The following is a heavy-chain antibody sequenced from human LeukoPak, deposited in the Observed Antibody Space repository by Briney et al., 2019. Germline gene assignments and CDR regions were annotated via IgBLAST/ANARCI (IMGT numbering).Heavy chain of an antibody. CDR3: ARDPGYCSSTSCYGFDY. J-gene: IGHJ4*02. CDR1: GFSFSNYY. V-gene: IGHV3-11*04. D-gene: IGHD2-2*01. Sequence: GGSLRLSCAASGFSFSNYYMGWIRQAPGKGLEWVSYISRSGDSRHYADSVKGRFTISRDNAKNFLFLEMNSLRAEDTAVYYCARDPGYCSSTSCYGFDYWGQGTLVTVSS. CDR2: ISRSGDSR.